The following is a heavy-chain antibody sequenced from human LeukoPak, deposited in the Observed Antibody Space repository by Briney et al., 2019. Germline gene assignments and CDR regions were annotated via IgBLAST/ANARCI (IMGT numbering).Heavy chain of an antibody. CDR1: GFTFSDYN. J-gene: IGHJ4*02. CDR3: AKEIWPTVTTPGWTYFDY. V-gene: IGHV3-21*01. Sequence: GGSLRLSCAASGFTFSDYNMNWVRQAPGKAMEWVSSITSIGTYIFYADSVKGRFTISRDNAKNSLYLQMNSLRAEDTAVYYCAKEIWPTVTTPGWTYFDYWGQGTLVTVSS. CDR2: ITSIGTYI. D-gene: IGHD4-17*01.